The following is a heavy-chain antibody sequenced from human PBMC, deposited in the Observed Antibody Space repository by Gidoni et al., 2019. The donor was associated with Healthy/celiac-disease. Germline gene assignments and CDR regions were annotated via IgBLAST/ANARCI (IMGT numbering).Heavy chain of an antibody. Sequence: QVQLVESGGGVVQPGRSLRLACAASGFTFSSYAMHWVRQAPGKGLAWVAVISYDGSNKYYADSVKGRFTISRDNSKNTLYLQMNSLRAEDTAVYYCARVPRGTMIGYFDYWGQGTLVTVSS. V-gene: IGHV3-30-3*01. J-gene: IGHJ4*02. CDR1: GFTFSSYA. CDR3: ARVPRGTMIGYFDY. D-gene: IGHD3-22*01. CDR2: ISYDGSNK.